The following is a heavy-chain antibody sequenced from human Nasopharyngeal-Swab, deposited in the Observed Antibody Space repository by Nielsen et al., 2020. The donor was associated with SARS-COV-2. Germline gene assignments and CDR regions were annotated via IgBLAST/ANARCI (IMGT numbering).Heavy chain of an antibody. V-gene: IGHV1-69*01. CDR2: IIPIFGTA. J-gene: IGHJ4*02. D-gene: IGHD3-10*01. CDR3: ASLIGGFDY. Sequence: WVRQAPGQGLEWMGGIIPIFGTANYAQKFQGRVTITADESTSTAYMELSSLRSEDTAVCYCASLIGGFDYWGQGTLVTVSS.